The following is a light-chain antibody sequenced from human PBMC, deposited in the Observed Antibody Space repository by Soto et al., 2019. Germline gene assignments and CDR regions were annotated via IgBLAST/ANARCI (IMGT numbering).Light chain of an antibody. CDR3: QQYGSSLALT. CDR2: GAS. CDR1: QSVSSNY. J-gene: IGKJ4*01. V-gene: IGKV3-20*01. Sequence: EIVLTQSPGTLSLSPGEIATLSCRASQSVSSNYLAWYQQKPGQAPRLLIYGASSRATSIPDRFSGSGSWTHFTLTISGLGPEDFAVYYCQQYGSSLALTFGGRTKVEIK.